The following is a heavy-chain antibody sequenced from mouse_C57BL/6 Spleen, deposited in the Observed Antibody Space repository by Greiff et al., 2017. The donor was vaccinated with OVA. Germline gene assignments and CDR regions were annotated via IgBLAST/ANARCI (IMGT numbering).Heavy chain of an antibody. Sequence: VQLQQSGAELVMPGASVKLSCKASGYTFTSYWMHWVKQRPGQGLEWIGEIDPSDSYTNYNQKFKGKSTLTVDKSSSTAYMQLSSLTSEDSAVYYCARSRGGNCDYWGQGTTLTVSS. CDR1: GYTFTSYW. CDR2: IDPSDSYT. J-gene: IGHJ2*01. D-gene: IGHD2-14*01. V-gene: IGHV1-69*01. CDR3: ARSRGGNCDY.